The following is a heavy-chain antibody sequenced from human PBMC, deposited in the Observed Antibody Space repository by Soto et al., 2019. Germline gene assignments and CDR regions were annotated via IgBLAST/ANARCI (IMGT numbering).Heavy chain of an antibody. Sequence: GGSLRLSCAASGFTFSDYYMSWIRQAPGKGLEWVSYISSSSSIIYSADSVKGRFTLSRDNAKNSLYLQMNSLRAEDTAVYYCARAISHLTLRNTLDTYYYYYMDVWGKGTTVTVSS. CDR1: GFTFSDYY. V-gene: IGHV3-11*04. CDR3: ARAISHLTLRNTLDTYYYYYMDV. J-gene: IGHJ6*03. D-gene: IGHD4-17*01. CDR2: ISSSSSII.